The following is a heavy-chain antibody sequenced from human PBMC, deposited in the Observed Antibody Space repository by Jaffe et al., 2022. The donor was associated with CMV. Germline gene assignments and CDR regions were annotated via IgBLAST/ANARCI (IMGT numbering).Heavy chain of an antibody. J-gene: IGHJ4*02. Sequence: EVQLVQSGGGLVQPGGSLRLSCAASGITFSNFAMNWVRQAPGKGLEWISGIGGSGGGPYYADSVKGRFTISRDNSKNTLYLQMSSLRAEDTAVYYCAKVANYDFWSGYYLGYYFDSWGQGALVTVSS. CDR2: IGGSGGGP. CDR3: AKVANYDFWSGYYLGYYFDS. D-gene: IGHD3-3*01. V-gene: IGHV3-23*04. CDR1: GITFSNFA.